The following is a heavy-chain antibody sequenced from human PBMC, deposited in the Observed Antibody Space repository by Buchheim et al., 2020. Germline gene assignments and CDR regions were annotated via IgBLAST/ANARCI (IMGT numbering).Heavy chain of an antibody. CDR3: ARALLRDYTYGPLGNWFDP. CDR2: INHSGGT. J-gene: IGHJ5*02. Sequence: QVQLQQWGAGLLKPSETLSLTCAVYGGSVSGYYWSWIRQPPGMGLEWLGEINHSGGTNYNASLESRVTISLDTSKNQFSLNLNDVTAADTAVYFCARALLRDYTYGPLGNWFDPWGHGTL. CDR1: GGSVSGYY. D-gene: IGHD5-18*01. V-gene: IGHV4-34*01.